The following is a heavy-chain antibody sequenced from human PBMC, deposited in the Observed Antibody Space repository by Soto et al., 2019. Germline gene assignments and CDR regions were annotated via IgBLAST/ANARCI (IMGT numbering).Heavy chain of an antibody. CDR2: IYYSGST. J-gene: IGHJ3*02. V-gene: IGHV4-59*08. CDR1: GGSISSYY. Sequence: PSETLSLTCTVSGGSISSYYWSWIRQPPGKGLEWIGYIYYSGSTNYNPSLKSRVTISVDTSKNQFSLKLSSVTAAVTSVYYCARPMVRGERGAFDIWGQGTMVTVSS. CDR3: ARPMVRGERGAFDI. D-gene: IGHD3-10*01.